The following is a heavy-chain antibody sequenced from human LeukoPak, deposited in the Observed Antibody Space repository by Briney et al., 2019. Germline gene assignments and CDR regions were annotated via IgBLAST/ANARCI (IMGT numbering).Heavy chain of an antibody. Sequence: SETLSLTCTVSGYSISSGYYWGWIRQPPGKGLEWIGSIYHSGSTYYNPSLKSRVTISVDTSKNQFSLKLSSVTTAGTAVYYCARMDHGYSYGLDYWGQGTLVTVSS. CDR3: ARMDHGYSYGLDY. CDR1: GYSISSGYY. D-gene: IGHD5-18*01. CDR2: IYHSGST. J-gene: IGHJ4*02. V-gene: IGHV4-38-2*02.